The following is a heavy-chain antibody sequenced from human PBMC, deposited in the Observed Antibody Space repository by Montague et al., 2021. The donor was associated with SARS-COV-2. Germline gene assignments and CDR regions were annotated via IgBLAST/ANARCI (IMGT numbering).Heavy chain of an antibody. CDR2: IGWDDDK. V-gene: IGHV2-70*01. CDR3: ARMPDQVWLDY. Sequence: PALVTPTQTLTLTCTFSGFSLSTSGMCVSWIRQPPGKALEWLAVIGWDDDKSYSTSLKTRLTISKDTSNNQVVLTMTNMDPVDTATYYCARMPDQVWLDYWGQGILVTVSS. D-gene: IGHD5-18*01. CDR1: GFSLSTSGMC. J-gene: IGHJ4*02.